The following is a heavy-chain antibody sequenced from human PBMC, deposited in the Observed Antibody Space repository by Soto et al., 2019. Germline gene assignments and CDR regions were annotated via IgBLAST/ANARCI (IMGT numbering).Heavy chain of an antibody. J-gene: IGHJ4*02. V-gene: IGHV1-18*01. CDR3: ARDVGYGLIDG. CDR2: INAYNGNT. CDR1: GYTLTSYG. D-gene: IGHD5-18*01. Sequence: QVPLVQSGGEVKKPGASVKVSCKASGYTLTSYGISCGRQAPGQGLEWMGWINAYNGNTNYAQKVQGRVTMTTDTSTSTAYMELRSLRSDDTAVYYCARDVGYGLIDGWGQGTLVTVSS.